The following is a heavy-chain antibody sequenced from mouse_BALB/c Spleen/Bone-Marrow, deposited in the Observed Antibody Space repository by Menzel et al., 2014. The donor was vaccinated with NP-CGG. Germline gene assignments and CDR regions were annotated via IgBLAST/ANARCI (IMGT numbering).Heavy chain of an antibody. D-gene: IGHD2-1*01. CDR2: LWSDGST. V-gene: IGHV2-6-1*01. CDR3: ARNGNFSAMDY. CDR1: GFSLTSYG. J-gene: IGHJ4*01. Sequence: VNVVESGPGLVARSQSLSITCTISGFSLTSYGVHWVRQPPGKGLEWLVVLWSDGSTTYNSALKSRLSISKDNSKSQVFLKMNSLQTDDTAMYYCARNGNFSAMDYWGQGTSVTVSS.